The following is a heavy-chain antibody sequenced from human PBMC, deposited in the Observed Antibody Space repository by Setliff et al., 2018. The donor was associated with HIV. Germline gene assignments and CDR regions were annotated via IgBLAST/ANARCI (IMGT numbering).Heavy chain of an antibody. D-gene: IGHD6-13*01. J-gene: IGHJ4*02. CDR2: INPNTGNP. V-gene: IGHV7-4-1*02. CDR1: GYTFTSYA. CDR3: ARRSHSVGTSWPFDH. Sequence: GASVKVSCKASGYTFTSYAMHWVRQAPGQSLEWMGWINPNTGNPTYAQGFTGRFVFSLDTSVSTAYLQISSLEAQDTGVYYCARRSHSVGTSWPFDHWGQGTQVTVSS.